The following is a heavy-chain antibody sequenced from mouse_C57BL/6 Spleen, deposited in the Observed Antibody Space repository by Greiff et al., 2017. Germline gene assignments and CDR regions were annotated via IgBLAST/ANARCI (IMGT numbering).Heavy chain of an antibody. CDR2: INPSSGYT. V-gene: IGHV1-7*01. CDR1: GYTFTSYW. CDR3: ARSPNYYGSTYYFDY. J-gene: IGHJ2*01. D-gene: IGHD1-1*01. Sequence: VKLMESGAELAKPGASVKLSCKASGYTFTSYWMHWVKQRPGQGLEWIGYINPSSGYTKYNQKFKDKATLTADKPSSPAYMQLSSLTYEDSAVYYCARSPNYYGSTYYFDYWGQGTTLTVSS.